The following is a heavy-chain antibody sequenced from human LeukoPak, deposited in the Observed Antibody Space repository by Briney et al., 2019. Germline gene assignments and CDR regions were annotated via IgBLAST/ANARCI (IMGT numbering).Heavy chain of an antibody. CDR1: GGSISSRY. D-gene: IGHD5-24*01. V-gene: IGHV4-59*11. J-gene: IGHJ4*02. CDR3: ASLSRDAFNHFDY. Sequence: SETLSLTCTVSGGSISSRYWSWIRQPPGKGLEWIGYIYYTGNTNYNPSLKSRVTMSVDTSKNQFSLNLISVTAADTAVYYCASLSRDAFNHFDYWGQGTLVTVSS. CDR2: IYYTGNT.